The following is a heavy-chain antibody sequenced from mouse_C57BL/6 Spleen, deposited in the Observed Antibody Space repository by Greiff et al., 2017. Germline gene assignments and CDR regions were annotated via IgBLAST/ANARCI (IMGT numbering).Heavy chain of an antibody. CDR2: ISSGGSYT. V-gene: IGHV5-6*01. CDR3: ARHNYDCFDY. CDR1: GFTISSYG. Sequence: EVKLVESGGDLVKPGGSLKLSCAASGFTISSYGMSWVRQTPDKRLEWVATISSGGSYTYYPDSVKGRFTISRDNAKNTLYLQMSRLKSEDTAMYYCARHNYDCFDYWGQGTTLTVSS. D-gene: IGHD2-4*01. J-gene: IGHJ2*01.